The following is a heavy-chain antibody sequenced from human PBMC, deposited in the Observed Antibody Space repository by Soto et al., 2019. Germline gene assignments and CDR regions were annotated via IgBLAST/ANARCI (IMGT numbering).Heavy chain of an antibody. CDR2: FDLENGET. V-gene: IGHV1-24*01. D-gene: IGHD3-10*01. J-gene: IGHJ5*02. Sequence: ASVKVSCKVSGYTLTELSIHWVRQAPGEGLEWMGGFDLENGETIYAQRFQGRVTMTEESSADTPYMELSSLRSEDTAVYYCAKEVRRSNQFAPGGRETMVTVS. CDR3: AKEVRRSNQFAP. CDR1: GYTLTELS.